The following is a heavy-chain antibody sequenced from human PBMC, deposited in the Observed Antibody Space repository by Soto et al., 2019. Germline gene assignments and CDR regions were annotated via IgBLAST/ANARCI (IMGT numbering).Heavy chain of an antibody. D-gene: IGHD1-7*01. CDR1: GGSFSGYY. Sequence: QVQLQQWGAGLLKPSETLSLTCAVYGGSFSGYYWSWIRQPPGKGLEWIGEINHSGSTNYNPSLKSRVTISVDTSKNQFSLKLSSVTAADTAVYYCARGVRDLELRIKGDYWGQGTLVTVSS. CDR3: ARGVRDLELRIKGDY. CDR2: INHSGST. J-gene: IGHJ4*02. V-gene: IGHV4-34*01.